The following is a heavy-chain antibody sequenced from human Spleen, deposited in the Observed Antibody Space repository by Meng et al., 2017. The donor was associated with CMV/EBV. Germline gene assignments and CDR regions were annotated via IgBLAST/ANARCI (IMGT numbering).Heavy chain of an antibody. CDR3: ARDYDNSGYSPLDY. J-gene: IGHJ4*02. CDR1: GFTFDDYG. V-gene: IGHV3-20*04. CDR2: INWNGGST. Sequence: GESLKISCAASGFTFDDYGMSWVRQAPGKGLEWVSGINWNGGSTGYADSVKGRFTISRDNAKNSLYLQMSGLRADDTAVYYCARDYDNSGYSPLDYWGQGTLVTVSS. D-gene: IGHD3-22*01.